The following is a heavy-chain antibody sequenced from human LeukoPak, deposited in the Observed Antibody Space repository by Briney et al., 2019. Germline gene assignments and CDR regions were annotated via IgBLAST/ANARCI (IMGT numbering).Heavy chain of an antibody. CDR2: IYSGGST. V-gene: IGHV3-53*01. Sequence: GGSLRLSCAASGFTFSTYYMSWVRQAPGKGLEWVSVIYSGGSTYYADSVKGRFTISRDNSKNTLYLQMNSLRAEDTAVYYCARRGAYYYGSGSYYNFDYWGQGTLVTVSS. CDR1: GFTFSTYY. D-gene: IGHD3-10*01. J-gene: IGHJ4*02. CDR3: ARRGAYYYGSGSYYNFDY.